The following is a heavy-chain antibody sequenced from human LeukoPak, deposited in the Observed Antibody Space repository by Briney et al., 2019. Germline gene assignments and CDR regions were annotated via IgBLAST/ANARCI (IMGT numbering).Heavy chain of an antibody. CDR2: INHSGST. CDR3: ARRYWGFDP. D-gene: IGHD2-8*02. CDR1: SGSFSGYY. Sequence: PSETLSFTCAVYSGSFSGYYWSWIRQPPGKGLEWIGEINHSGSTNYNPSLKSRVTISVDTSKNQFSLKLSSVTAADTAVYYCARRYWGFDPWGQGTLVTVSS. V-gene: IGHV4-34*01. J-gene: IGHJ5*02.